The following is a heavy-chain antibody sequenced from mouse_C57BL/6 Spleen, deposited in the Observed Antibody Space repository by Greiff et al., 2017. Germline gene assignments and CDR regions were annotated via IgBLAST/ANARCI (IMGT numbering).Heavy chain of an antibody. D-gene: IGHD1-1*01. CDR1: GFNIKDDY. Sequence: VQLKESGAELVRPGASVKLSCTASGFNIKDDYMHWVKQRPEQGLEWIGWIDPENGDTEYASKFQGKATITADTPSNTAYLQLSSLTSEGTAVYYCTTYGKRDFDYWGQGTTLTVSS. V-gene: IGHV14-4*01. J-gene: IGHJ2*01. CDR2: IDPENGDT. CDR3: TTYGKRDFDY.